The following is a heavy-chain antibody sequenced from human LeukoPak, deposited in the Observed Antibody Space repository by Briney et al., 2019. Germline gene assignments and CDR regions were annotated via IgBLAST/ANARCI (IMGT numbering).Heavy chain of an antibody. V-gene: IGHV3-53*01. Sequence: GGSLRLSCAASGFTFSSYAMSWVRQAPGKGLEWVSVIYSGGSTYYADSVKGRFTISRDNSKNTLYLQMNSLRADDTAVYYCARDGSYCSSTSCSEGYYGMDVWGQGTTVTVSS. J-gene: IGHJ6*02. CDR2: IYSGGST. D-gene: IGHD2-2*01. CDR3: ARDGSYCSSTSCSEGYYGMDV. CDR1: GFTFSSYA.